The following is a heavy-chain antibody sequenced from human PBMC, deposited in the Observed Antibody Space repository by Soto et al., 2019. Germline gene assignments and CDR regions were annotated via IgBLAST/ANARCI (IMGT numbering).Heavy chain of an antibody. CDR1: GGSLSGYY. Sequence: QVQLQQWGAGLLKPSETLSLTCAVYGGSLSGYYWSWIRQPPGKGLEWIGEINHSGSTNYNPSLKSRVTISVDTSKNQFSLKLSSVTAADTAVYYCARNRPLGYCSSTCCYRRGEYYYYYMDVWGKGTTVTVSS. CDR2: INHSGST. CDR3: ARNRPLGYCSSTCCYRRGEYYYYYMDV. J-gene: IGHJ6*03. D-gene: IGHD2-2*01. V-gene: IGHV4-34*01.